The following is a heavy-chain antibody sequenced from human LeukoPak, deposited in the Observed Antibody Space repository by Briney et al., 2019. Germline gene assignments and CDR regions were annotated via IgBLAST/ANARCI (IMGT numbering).Heavy chain of an antibody. V-gene: IGHV3-7*01. D-gene: IGHD3-16*02. CDR1: GFTFSSYW. Sequence: QPGGTLRLSCAASGFTFSSYWMSWVRQAPGKGLEWVANIKQDGSEKYYVDSVKGRFTISRDNAKNSLYLQMNSLRAEDTAGYYXXXXGFYDYVWGSYRYIDYWGQGTLVTVSS. CDR3: XXXGFYDYVWGSYRYIDY. CDR2: IKQDGSEK. J-gene: IGHJ4*02.